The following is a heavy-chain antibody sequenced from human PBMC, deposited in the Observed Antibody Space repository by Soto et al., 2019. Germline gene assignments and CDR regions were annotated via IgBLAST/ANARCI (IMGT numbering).Heavy chain of an antibody. D-gene: IGHD4-17*01. V-gene: IGHV3-23*01. Sequence: GGSLRLSCAASGFTFTTYAMTWVRQAPGKGLEWVSTVSGSGGNRHYADSVKGRFTISRDNPKNRLYLQMNSLRAEDTAVYYCARQDYGDVDHWGQGTLVTVSS. CDR3: ARQDYGDVDH. CDR1: GFTFTTYA. CDR2: VSGSGGNR. J-gene: IGHJ4*02.